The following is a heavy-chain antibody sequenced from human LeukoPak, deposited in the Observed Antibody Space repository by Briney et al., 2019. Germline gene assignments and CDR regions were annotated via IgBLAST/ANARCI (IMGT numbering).Heavy chain of an antibody. V-gene: IGHV4-59*12. CDR1: GGSISSYY. CDR2: IYHSGST. CDR3: ARTTVTTSGVNWFDP. Sequence: SETLSLTCTVSGGSISSYYWSWIRQPPGKGLEWIGYIYHSGSTYYNPSLKSRVTISVDRSKNQFSLKLSSVTAADTAVYYCARTTVTTSGVNWFDPWGQGTLVTVSS. J-gene: IGHJ5*02. D-gene: IGHD4-17*01.